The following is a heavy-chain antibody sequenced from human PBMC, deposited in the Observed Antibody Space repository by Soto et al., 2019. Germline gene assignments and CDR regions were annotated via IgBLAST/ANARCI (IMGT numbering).Heavy chain of an antibody. CDR1: GYTLTELS. Sequence: GASVKVSCKVSGYTLTELSMHWVRQAPGKGLEWMGGFDPEDGETIYAQKFQGRVTMTEDTSTDTAYMELSSLRSEDTAVYYCATVGRYDFWSGSYDYWGQGTLVTVSS. J-gene: IGHJ4*02. D-gene: IGHD3-3*01. V-gene: IGHV1-24*01. CDR2: FDPEDGET. CDR3: ATVGRYDFWSGSYDY.